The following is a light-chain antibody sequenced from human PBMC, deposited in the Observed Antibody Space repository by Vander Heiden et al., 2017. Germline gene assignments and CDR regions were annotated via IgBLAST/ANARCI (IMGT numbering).Light chain of an antibody. J-gene: IGKJ4*01. Sequence: DIQMTQSPSSLSASVGDRVTITCRASHSISSYLNWYQHKPGKTPKLLIYAASSLQTGVPSRFSGSGSGTDFTLTISNLQPEDFATYYCQQSDSTPHTFGGGTKVEIK. V-gene: IGKV1-39*01. CDR3: QQSDSTPHT. CDR1: HSISSY. CDR2: AAS.